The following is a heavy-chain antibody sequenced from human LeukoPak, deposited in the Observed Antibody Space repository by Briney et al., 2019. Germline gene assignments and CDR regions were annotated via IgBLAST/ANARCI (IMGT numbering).Heavy chain of an antibody. D-gene: IGHD3-10*01. CDR3: ARGGRGLGITLVRGDENFDY. CDR1: GFTFSSYA. V-gene: IGHV3-64*01. CDR2: ISSNGGST. J-gene: IGHJ4*02. Sequence: PGGSLRLSCAASGFTFSSYAMHWVRQAPGKGLEYVSAISSNGGSTYYANSVKGRFTTSRDNSKNTLYLQMGSLRAEDMAVYYCARGGRGLGITLVRGDENFDYWGQGTLVTVSS.